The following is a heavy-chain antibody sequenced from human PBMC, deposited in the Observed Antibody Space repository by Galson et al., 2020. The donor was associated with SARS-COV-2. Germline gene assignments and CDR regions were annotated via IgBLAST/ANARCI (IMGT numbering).Heavy chain of an antibody. CDR1: GYSFGSSW. CDR2: IYPGDSDT. D-gene: IGHD2-15*01. Sequence: GESLKISCKGSGYSFGSSWIAWVRQVPGRGLECMGIIYPGDSDTRYSPSFQGQVTISADKSINTGYLEWSGLKASDTAIYYCARVGFCGGGSCYSRGYFDFWGQGTLVTVSS. V-gene: IGHV5-51*01. CDR3: ARVGFCGGGSCYSRGYFDF. J-gene: IGHJ4*02.